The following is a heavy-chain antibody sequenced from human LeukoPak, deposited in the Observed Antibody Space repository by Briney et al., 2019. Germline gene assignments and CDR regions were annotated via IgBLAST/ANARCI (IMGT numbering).Heavy chain of an antibody. D-gene: IGHD3-3*01. J-gene: IGHJ3*02. CDR2: IYTSGST. Sequence: SETLSLTCTVSGGSISSCYWSWIRQPAGKGLEWIGRIYTSGSTNYNPSLKSRVTMPVDTSKNQFSLKLSSMNAADTAVYYCASKSGYYRSDAFDIWGQGTIVTVSS. CDR1: GGSISSCY. V-gene: IGHV4-4*07. CDR3: ASKSGYYRSDAFDI.